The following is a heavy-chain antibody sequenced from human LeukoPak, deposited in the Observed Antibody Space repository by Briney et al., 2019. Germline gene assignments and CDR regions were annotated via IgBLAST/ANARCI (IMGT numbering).Heavy chain of an antibody. V-gene: IGHV1-18*01. CDR3: ARDSGIQVVPAAPSDY. CDR1: GHTFTSYG. J-gene: IGHJ4*02. D-gene: IGHD2-2*01. CDR2: ISAYNGNT. Sequence: ASVKVSCKASGHTFTSYGISWVRQAPGQGLEWMGWISAYNGNTNYAQKLQGRVTMTTDTSTSTAYMELRSLRSDDTAVYYCARDSGIQVVPAAPSDYWGQGTLVTVSS.